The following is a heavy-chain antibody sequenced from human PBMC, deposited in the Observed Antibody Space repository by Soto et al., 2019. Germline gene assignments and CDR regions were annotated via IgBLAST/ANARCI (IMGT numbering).Heavy chain of an antibody. CDR2: ISGSGGST. D-gene: IGHD6-19*01. V-gene: IGHV3-23*01. Sequence: GGSLRLSCAASGFTFSSYAMSWVRQAPGKGLEWVSAISGSGGSTYYADSVKDRFTISRDNSKNTLYLQMNSLRAEDTAVYYCAKVVYSSGWYPYDAFDIWGQGTMVTVSS. CDR1: GFTFSSYA. J-gene: IGHJ3*02. CDR3: AKVVYSSGWYPYDAFDI.